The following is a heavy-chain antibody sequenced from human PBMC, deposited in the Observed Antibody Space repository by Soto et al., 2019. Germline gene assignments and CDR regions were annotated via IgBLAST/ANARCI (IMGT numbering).Heavy chain of an antibody. CDR1: GGSISSSSYY. CDR2: IYYSGST. J-gene: IGHJ5*02. Sequence: QLQLQESGPGLVKPSETLSLTCPVSGGSISSSSYYWGWIRQPPGKGLEWIGSIYYSGSTYYNPSLKSRVTISVDTSKNQFSLKLSSVTAADTAVYYCARHYRLGFWFDPWGQGTLVTVSS. D-gene: IGHD5-12*01. V-gene: IGHV4-39*01. CDR3: ARHYRLGFWFDP.